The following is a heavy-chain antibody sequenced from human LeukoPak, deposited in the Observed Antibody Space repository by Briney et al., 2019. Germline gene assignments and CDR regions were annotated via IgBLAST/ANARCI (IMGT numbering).Heavy chain of an antibody. CDR2: INTYNGNT. V-gene: IGHV1-18*01. Sequence: ASVKVSCKASGYTFTNYGISWVRQVPGQGLEWMGWINTYNGNTNYAQKLRGRLTMTTDTSTSTAYMELRSLRSDDTAVYYCARDPHEFSSGWSQFDYWGQGTLVTVSS. D-gene: IGHD6-19*01. CDR3: ARDPHEFSSGWSQFDY. J-gene: IGHJ4*02. CDR1: GYTFTNYG.